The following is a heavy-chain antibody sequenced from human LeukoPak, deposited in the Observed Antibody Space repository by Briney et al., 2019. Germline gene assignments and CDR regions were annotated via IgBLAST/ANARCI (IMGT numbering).Heavy chain of an antibody. CDR3: AKKIDSGSYPLDY. CDR2: ISGSGETT. Sequence: PGGSLRLSRAASGFTFGSFSMSWVRQAPGKGLEWVSVISGSGETTFYADSVRGRFTISRDNSKSTLYLQMTSLRAEDTGVYYCAKKIDSGSYPLDYWGQGTLVTISS. D-gene: IGHD3-10*01. J-gene: IGHJ4*02. CDR1: GFTFGSFS. V-gene: IGHV3-23*01.